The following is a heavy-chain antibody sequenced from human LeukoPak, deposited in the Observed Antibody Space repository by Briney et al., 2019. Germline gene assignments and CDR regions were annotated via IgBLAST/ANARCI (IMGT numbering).Heavy chain of an antibody. V-gene: IGHV3-48*04. CDR2: ISSSSSTI. CDR3: ARPDGSGSTPWGMDV. J-gene: IGHJ6*02. D-gene: IGHD3-10*01. CDR1: GFTFSSYS. Sequence: GGSLRLSCAASGFTFSSYSMNWVRQAPGKGLEWVSYISSSSSTIYYADSVKGRFTISRDNAKNSLYLQMNSLRAEDTAVYYCARPDGSGSTPWGMDVWGQGTTVTVSS.